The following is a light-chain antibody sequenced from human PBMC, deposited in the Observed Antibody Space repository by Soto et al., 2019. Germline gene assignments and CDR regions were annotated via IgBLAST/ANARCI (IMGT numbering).Light chain of an antibody. CDR1: SSDIGDYDY. Sequence: QSALAQPRSVSGSPGQPVTISCTGTSSDIGDYDYVSWYQHHAGKTPKLMIYDVTKRPSGVPDRFSGSKSGSTASLTISGLQADDEADYYCCSYADKYTYVFGTGTKVTVL. J-gene: IGLJ1*01. CDR2: DVT. CDR3: CSYADKYTYV. V-gene: IGLV2-11*01.